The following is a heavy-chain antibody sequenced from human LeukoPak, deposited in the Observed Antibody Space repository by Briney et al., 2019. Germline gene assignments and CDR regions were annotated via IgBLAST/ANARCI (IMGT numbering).Heavy chain of an antibody. CDR2: INHSGST. J-gene: IGHJ3*02. Sequence: SETLSLTCAVYGGSFSGYYWSWIRQPPGKGLEWIGEINHSGSTNYNPSLKSRVTISVDTSKNQFSLKLSSVTAADTAVYYCARRPYGRITMVRGVPYAFDIWGQGTMVTVSS. V-gene: IGHV4-34*01. D-gene: IGHD3-10*01. CDR3: ARRPYGRITMVRGVPYAFDI. CDR1: GGSFSGYY.